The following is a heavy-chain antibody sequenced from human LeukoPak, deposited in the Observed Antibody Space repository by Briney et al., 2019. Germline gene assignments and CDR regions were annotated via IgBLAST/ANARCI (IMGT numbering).Heavy chain of an antibody. CDR1: GFTFSDHY. D-gene: IGHD4-23*01. CDR2: IRNKANSYTT. V-gene: IGHV3-72*01. J-gene: IGHJ3*02. CDR3: ARDGRSYGGWFDI. Sequence: PGGSLRLSCAASGFTFSDHYMDWVSKAPGKGLEWVGRIRNKANSYTTEYAASVKGRFTISRDDSKNSLYLQMNSLKTEDTAVYYCARDGRSYGGWFDIWGQGTIVTVSS.